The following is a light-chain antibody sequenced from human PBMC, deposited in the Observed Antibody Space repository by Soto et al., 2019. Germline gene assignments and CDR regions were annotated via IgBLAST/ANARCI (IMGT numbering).Light chain of an antibody. CDR2: DVS. CDR1: SSDVGGYNY. J-gene: IGLJ2*01. Sequence: QSVLTQPASVSGSPGQSITISCTGTSSDVGGYNYVSWYQQHPGKAPKLMIYDVSNRPSGVSNRFSGSKSGNTASLTISGSQAEDEAEYYCSSYTSSSTLGVVFGGGTKLTVL. CDR3: SSYTSSSTLGVV. V-gene: IGLV2-14*01.